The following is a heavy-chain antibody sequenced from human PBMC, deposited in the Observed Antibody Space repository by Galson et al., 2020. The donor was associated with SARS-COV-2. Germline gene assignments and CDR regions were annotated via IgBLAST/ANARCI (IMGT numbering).Heavy chain of an antibody. J-gene: IGHJ4*02. CDR3: ARDGPLDY. Sequence: GESLKISCSASGITFSSYDIHWVRQAPGKGLEWVAVIWYDGSNKYYSDSVKGRFTISRDNSKNTLYLQMNSLRAEDTAVYYCARDGPLDYWGQGTLVTVSS. V-gene: IGHV3-33*01. CDR2: IWYDGSNK. CDR1: GITFSSYD.